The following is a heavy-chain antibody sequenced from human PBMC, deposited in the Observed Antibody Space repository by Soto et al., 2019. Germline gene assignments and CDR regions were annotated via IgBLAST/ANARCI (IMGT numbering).Heavy chain of an antibody. CDR2: MNLYSGNT. Sequence: AAVKDSCKASGYTFTTYDISGVRQATGQGLAGMGWMNLYSGNTDYAHKFHGRVTVTSNTSFSTVYMELSGLRPDDTAVYYCARRKERSGPHYFDSWGQGSQVTVSS. CDR3: ARRKERSGPHYFDS. CDR1: GYTFTTYD. D-gene: IGHD6-25*01. J-gene: IGHJ4*02. V-gene: IGHV1-8*01.